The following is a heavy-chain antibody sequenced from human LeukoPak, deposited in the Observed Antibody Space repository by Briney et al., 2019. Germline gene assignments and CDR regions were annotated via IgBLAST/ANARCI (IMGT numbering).Heavy chain of an antibody. V-gene: IGHV4-59*01. Sequence: SETLSLTCTVSGGSISSYYWSWIRQPPEKGLEWIGYIYYSGSTNYNPSLKSRVTISVDTSKNQFSLKLSSVTAADTAVYYCASMIDDWYFDLWGRGTLVTVSS. CDR3: ASMIDDWYFDL. CDR1: GGSISSYY. CDR2: IYYSGST. J-gene: IGHJ2*01. D-gene: IGHD3-22*01.